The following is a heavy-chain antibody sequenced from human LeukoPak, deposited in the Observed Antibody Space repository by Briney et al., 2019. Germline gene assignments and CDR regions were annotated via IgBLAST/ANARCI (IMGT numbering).Heavy chain of an antibody. D-gene: IGHD6-13*01. CDR1: GGSISSCY. CDR2: IYTSGST. Sequence: SETLSLTCTVSGGSISSCYWSWIRQPAGKGLEWIGRIYTSGSTNYNPSLKSRVTMSVDTSKNQFSLKLSSVTAADTAVYYCARDIGSSWPNWFDPWGQGTLVTVSS. CDR3: ARDIGSSWPNWFDP. J-gene: IGHJ5*02. V-gene: IGHV4-4*07.